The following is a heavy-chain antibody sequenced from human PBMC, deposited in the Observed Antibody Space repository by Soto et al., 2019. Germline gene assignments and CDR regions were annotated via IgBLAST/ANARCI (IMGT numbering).Heavy chain of an antibody. CDR1: GYPVTAYY. Sequence: QLHLVQSGAAVKKPGASVSVSCSASGYPVTAYYMHWVRQAPGRGLEWMGGINPATGAAKYTPTFPGRITPTRATSASKVFIHLSGLTSGDTAVVYSARGGGVGVDGSAAFEMWGQGTLVTVSS. J-gene: IGHJ3*02. D-gene: IGHD3-3*01. CDR2: INPATGAA. V-gene: IGHV1-2*02. CDR3: ARGGGVGVDGSAAFEM.